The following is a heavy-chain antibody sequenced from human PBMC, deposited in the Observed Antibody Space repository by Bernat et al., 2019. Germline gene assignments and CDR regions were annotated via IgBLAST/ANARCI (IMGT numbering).Heavy chain of an antibody. Sequence: EVQLLESGGGLVQPGGSLRLSCAASGFTFSSYAMSWVRQAPGKGLEWVSAISGSGGSTYYTASGKGGLTISRDNSKNTLYLKMNSRRAENTAVYYGAKDRMGGSSTSCYMTDAFDIGGQGTMVPVSS. D-gene: IGHD2-2*02. CDR3: AKDRMGGSSTSCYMTDAFDI. CDR1: GFTFSSYA. CDR2: ISGSGGST. V-gene: IGHV3-23*01. J-gene: IGHJ3*02.